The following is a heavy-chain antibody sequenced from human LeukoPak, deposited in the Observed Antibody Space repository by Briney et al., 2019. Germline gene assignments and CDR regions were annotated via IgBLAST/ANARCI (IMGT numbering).Heavy chain of an antibody. J-gene: IGHJ4*02. Sequence: GGSPRISFGAPGFKFRGYGLHRGRPAPGKGVGGVAGFSYDGSNQYFAESLKGRFTISRDNSKNTLYLQMNSLRAEDTAVYYCAKDYDKMATIVYYFDYWGQGTLVTVSS. D-gene: IGHD5-24*01. CDR1: GFKFRGYG. V-gene: IGHV3-30*18. CDR3: AKDYDKMATIVYYFDY. CDR2: FSYDGSNQ.